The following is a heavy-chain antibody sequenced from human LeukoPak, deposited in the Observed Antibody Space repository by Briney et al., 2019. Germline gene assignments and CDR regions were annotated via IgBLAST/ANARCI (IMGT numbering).Heavy chain of an antibody. J-gene: IGHJ3*02. Sequence: GGSLRLSCVASGFTLSSYNMKWGRQAPGKRLEWVSSISWRSSDIEYADSVKGRFTISRDIDKKSLYLQMNSLRVEDTAVYYCTRDSGYNAFDIWGQGTMVTVSS. CDR2: ISWRSSDI. D-gene: IGHD5-12*01. CDR1: GFTLSSYN. V-gene: IGHV3-21*01. CDR3: TRDSGYNAFDI.